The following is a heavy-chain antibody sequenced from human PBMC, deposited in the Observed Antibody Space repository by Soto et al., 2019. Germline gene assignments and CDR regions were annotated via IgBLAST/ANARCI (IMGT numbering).Heavy chain of an antibody. D-gene: IGHD3-9*01. CDR2: IYPSDGST. V-gene: IGHV1-46*01. Sequence: ASVKVSCKASGYTFTSYYMHWVRQAPGQGLEWMGRIYPSDGSTSYAQKFQGRVTMTGDTSTSTAYMELSSLSSEDTAVYYCARDADRGGDILTGYYYYYGMDVWGQGTTVTV. CDR1: GYTFTSYY. J-gene: IGHJ6*02. CDR3: ARDADRGGDILTGYYYYYGMDV.